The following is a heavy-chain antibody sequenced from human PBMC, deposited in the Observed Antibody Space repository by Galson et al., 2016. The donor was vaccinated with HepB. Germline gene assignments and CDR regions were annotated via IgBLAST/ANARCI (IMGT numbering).Heavy chain of an antibody. CDR2: IYSGGST. CDR1: GFTVSS. J-gene: IGHJ6*02. CDR3: ATKQEGITMIRGVTVDYYGMDG. V-gene: IGHV3-53*01. D-gene: IGHD3-10*01. Sequence: SLRLSCAASGFTVSSITWVRRAPGKGLEWVSVIYSGGSTYYTDSVKGRFTISRDNSKNTVYLQMNSLRAEDTAMYHCATKQEGITMIRGVTVDYYGMDGWGQGTTVTVSS.